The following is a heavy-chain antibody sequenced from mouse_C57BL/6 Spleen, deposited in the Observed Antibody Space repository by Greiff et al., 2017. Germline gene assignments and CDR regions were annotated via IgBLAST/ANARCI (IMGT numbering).Heavy chain of an antibody. CDR1: GFTFSDYG. Sequence: EVQLVESGGGLVKPGGSLKLSCAATGFTFSDYGMHWVRQAPEKGLEWVAYISSGSSTIYYADTVRGRFTISRDNAKNTLFLQMTSLRSKDTAMYYCARRGYSNLYAMDYWGQGTSVTVSA. J-gene: IGHJ4*01. CDR2: ISSGSSTI. CDR3: ARRGYSNLYAMDY. V-gene: IGHV5-17*01. D-gene: IGHD2-5*01.